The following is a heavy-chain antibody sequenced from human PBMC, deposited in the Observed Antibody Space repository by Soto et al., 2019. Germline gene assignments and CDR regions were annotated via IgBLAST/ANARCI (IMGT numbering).Heavy chain of an antibody. CDR3: AKEVAAGVFDY. J-gene: IGHJ4*02. Sequence: QVQLVESGGGVVQPGRSLRLSCVASGFTFSSYGMHWVRQAPGKGLEWVAVISYDGSNKYYADSVKGRFTISRDNSKNTLYLQMNSLRAEDTAVYYCAKEVAAGVFDYWGQGTLVTVSS. V-gene: IGHV3-30*18. CDR1: GFTFSSYG. D-gene: IGHD6-13*01. CDR2: ISYDGSNK.